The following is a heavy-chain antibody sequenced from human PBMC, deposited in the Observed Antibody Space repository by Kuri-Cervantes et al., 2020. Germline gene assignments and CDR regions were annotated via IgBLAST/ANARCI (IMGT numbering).Heavy chain of an antibody. D-gene: IGHD3-10*02. V-gene: IGHV4-39*01. J-gene: IGHJ4*02. Sequence: SETLSLTCTVSGGSISSYYWSWIRQPPGKGLEWIGSIYYSGSTYYNPSLKSRVTMSVDTSKNQFSLKLSSVTAADTAVYYCARLSVFGTPLDYWGQGTLVTVSS. CDR2: IYYSGST. CDR1: GGSISSYY. CDR3: ARLSVFGTPLDY.